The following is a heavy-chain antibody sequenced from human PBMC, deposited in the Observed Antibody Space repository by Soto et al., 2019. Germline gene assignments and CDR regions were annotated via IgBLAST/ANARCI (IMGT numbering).Heavy chain of an antibody. CDR2: MSHSGGT. CDR1: GGFVSSGSYY. J-gene: IGHJ3*02. Sequence: SETLSLTCAVYGGFVSSGSYYWSWIRQPPGKGLEWIGEMSHSGGTHFNPSLKSRVTISVDTSKNQFSLKMSSVTAADTALYYCARVERGTATTIVDAFDIWGPGTMVTVSS. V-gene: IGHV4-61*01. CDR3: ARVERGTATTIVDAFDI. D-gene: IGHD1-1*01.